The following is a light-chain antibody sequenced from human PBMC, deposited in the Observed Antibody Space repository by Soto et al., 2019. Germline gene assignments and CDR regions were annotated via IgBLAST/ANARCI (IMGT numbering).Light chain of an antibody. CDR2: DVS. J-gene: IGLJ2*01. V-gene: IGLV2-14*03. CDR1: SSDIGTYNY. CDR3: SSYTTSSTLV. Sequence: QSALTQPASVSGSPGQSITISCTGTSSDIGTYNYVSWYQQHPGKVPKLLIFDVSSWPSGASNRFSGSKSGNMASLTISGLQAEDEADYYCSSYTTSSTLVFGGGTKLTVL.